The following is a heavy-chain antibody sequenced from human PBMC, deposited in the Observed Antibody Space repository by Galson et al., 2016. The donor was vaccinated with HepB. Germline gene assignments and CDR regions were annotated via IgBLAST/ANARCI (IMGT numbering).Heavy chain of an antibody. Sequence: SLRLSCAASGFTISNYWMHWVRQAPGKGLVWVSRINDDGTNTNYADSVKGRFTISRDNAKNTLYLQMNSLRADDTAVYYCARWSSGLSWGQGTLVTVSS. V-gene: IGHV3-74*01. D-gene: IGHD6-19*01. CDR1: GFTISNYW. CDR2: INDDGTNT. CDR3: ARWSSGLS. J-gene: IGHJ4*02.